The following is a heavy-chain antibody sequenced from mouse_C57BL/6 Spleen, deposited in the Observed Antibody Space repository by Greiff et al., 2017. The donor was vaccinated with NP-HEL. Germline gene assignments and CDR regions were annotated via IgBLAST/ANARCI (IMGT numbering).Heavy chain of an antibody. V-gene: IGHV1-52*01. J-gene: IGHJ3*01. CDR3: AREEGYYSFAY. D-gene: IGHD2-12*01. Sequence: VQLQQPGAELVRPGSSVKLSCKASGYTFTSYWMHWVKQRPIQGLEWIGNIDPSDSETHYNQKFKDKATLTVDKSSSTAYMQLSSLTSEDSAVYYCAREEGYYSFAYWGQGTLVTVSA. CDR2: IDPSDSET. CDR1: GYTFTSYW.